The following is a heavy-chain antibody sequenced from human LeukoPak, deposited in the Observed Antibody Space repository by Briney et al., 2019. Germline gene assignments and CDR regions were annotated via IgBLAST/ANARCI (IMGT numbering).Heavy chain of an antibody. CDR3: HRGGYSSSPKYYGMDV. D-gene: IGHD6-13*01. Sequence: SGTLSLTCAVSGGSISSSNWWSWVRQPPGKGLEWIGEINHSGSTNYNPSLKSRVTISVDTSKNQFPLKLSSVTAADTAVYYCHRGGYSSSPKYYGMDVWGQGTTVTVSS. CDR1: GGSISSSNW. J-gene: IGHJ6*02. V-gene: IGHV4-4*02. CDR2: INHSGST.